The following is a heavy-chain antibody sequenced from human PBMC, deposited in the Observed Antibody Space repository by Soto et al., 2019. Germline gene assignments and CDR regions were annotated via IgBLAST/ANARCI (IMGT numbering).Heavy chain of an antibody. J-gene: IGHJ6*02. D-gene: IGHD4-17*01. V-gene: IGHV3-21*01. CDR2: ISSSSSYI. Sequence: PDGSLRLSCAASGLTFSIYSMNWVRQAPGKGLEWVSSISSSSSYIYYADSVKGRFTISRDNAKNSLYLQMNSLRAEDTAVYYCARCSVTTDYYYYYGMDVWGQGTTVTVSS. CDR1: GLTFSIYS. CDR3: ARCSVTTDYYYYYGMDV.